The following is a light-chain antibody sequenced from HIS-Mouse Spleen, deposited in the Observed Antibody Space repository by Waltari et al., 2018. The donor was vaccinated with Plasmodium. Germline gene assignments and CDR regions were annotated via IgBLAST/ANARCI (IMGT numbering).Light chain of an antibody. J-gene: IGLJ1*01. Sequence: SYELTQPPSVSVSPGQPARITCSGDACPKQYAYWYQQKPGQAPVLVIYKDSERPSGIPERFSGSSSGTTVTLTISGVQAEDEADYYCQSADSSGTYVFGTGTKVTVL. V-gene: IGLV3-25*03. CDR3: QSADSSGTYV. CDR1: ACPKQY. CDR2: KDS.